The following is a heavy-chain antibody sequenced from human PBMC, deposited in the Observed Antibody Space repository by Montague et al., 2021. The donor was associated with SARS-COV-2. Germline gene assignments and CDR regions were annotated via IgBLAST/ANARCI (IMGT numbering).Heavy chain of an antibody. V-gene: IGHV4-59*08. CDR1: GGSISSHY. Sequence: SETLSLTCAVAGGSISSHYWSWIRQSPGKGLEWIGYRYYSGTTNYNPSLKSRVTISLDTSTNQFSLKLTSVTAADTAVYYCARRSIEVVPAANEAFDIWGQGTMVTVSS. CDR2: RYYSGTT. J-gene: IGHJ3*02. D-gene: IGHD2-2*01. CDR3: ARRSIEVVPAANEAFDI.